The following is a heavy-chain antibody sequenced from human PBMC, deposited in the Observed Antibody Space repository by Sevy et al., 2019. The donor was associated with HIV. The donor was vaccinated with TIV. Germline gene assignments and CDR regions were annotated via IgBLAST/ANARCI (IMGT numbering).Heavy chain of an antibody. V-gene: IGHV4-31*03. Sequence: SETLSLTCTVSGDPISSGYYYWTWIRQHPGKGLEWIGYIYYSGNTNYNPSLKSRVTILMDTSNNQFSLKLRSVTAADTAVYYCTRGAPAAFWGQGTLVTVSS. J-gene: IGHJ4*02. D-gene: IGHD6-25*01. CDR1: GDPISSGYYY. CDR2: IYYSGNT. CDR3: TRGAPAAF.